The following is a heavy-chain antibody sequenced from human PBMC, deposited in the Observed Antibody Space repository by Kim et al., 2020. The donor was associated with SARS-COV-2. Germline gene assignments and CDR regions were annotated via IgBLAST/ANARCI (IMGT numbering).Heavy chain of an antibody. V-gene: IGHV3-48*02. CDR2: ISSRSNTI. CDR3: AREANRPLDY. J-gene: IGHJ4*02. CDR1: GFTFSIYS. Sequence: GGSLRLSCAASGFTFSIYSMNWVRQAPGKGLEWVSYISSRSNTIYYADSVKGRFTISRDNAKNSLYLQMNSLRDEDTAVYYCAREANRPLDYWGQGTLVTVSS.